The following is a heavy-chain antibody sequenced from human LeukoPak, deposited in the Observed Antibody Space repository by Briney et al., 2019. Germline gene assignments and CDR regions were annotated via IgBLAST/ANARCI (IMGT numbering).Heavy chain of an antibody. CDR3: AKRGGGVSNFDY. Sequence: PGGSLRLSCAASGFTFSTYAMSWVRQAPREGLEWVSVISAGTYYADSVEGRFTISRDNFSNTLYLQMNRLRAEDTAVYYCAKRGGGVSNFDYWGQGTLVTVSS. CDR1: GFTFSTYA. CDR2: ISAGT. V-gene: IGHV3-23*01. D-gene: IGHD3-16*01. J-gene: IGHJ4*02.